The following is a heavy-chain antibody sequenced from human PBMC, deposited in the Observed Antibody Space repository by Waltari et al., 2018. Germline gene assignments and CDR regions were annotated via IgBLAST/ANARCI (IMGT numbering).Heavy chain of an antibody. Sequence: QVQLVQSGAEVKKPGASVRVSCKASGYTFISYDINWVRQAPVQGLEWMGWVNPKTGAVRFAQNVQDRVTMTRSTSETTAYMEISDLTSHDTAVYYCARGDNWNDRLDFWGQGTKVTVSS. V-gene: IGHV1-8*01. CDR3: ARGDNWNDRLDF. CDR1: GYTFISYD. D-gene: IGHD1-1*01. CDR2: VNPKTGAV. J-gene: IGHJ3*01.